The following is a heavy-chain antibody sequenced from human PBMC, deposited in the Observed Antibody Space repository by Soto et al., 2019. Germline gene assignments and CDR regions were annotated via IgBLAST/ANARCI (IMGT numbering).Heavy chain of an antibody. CDR3: TPDLVRSGYYYYYGMDV. CDR1: GFTFSNAR. CDR2: IKSKTDGGTT. Sequence: PGGSLRLSCAASGFTFSNARMSWVRQAPGKGLEWVGRIKSKTDGGTTDYAAPVKGRFTISRDDSKNTLYLQMNSLKTEDTAVYYCTPDLVRSGYYYYYGMDVWGQGTTVTVSS. D-gene: IGHD2-15*01. J-gene: IGHJ6*02. V-gene: IGHV3-15*01.